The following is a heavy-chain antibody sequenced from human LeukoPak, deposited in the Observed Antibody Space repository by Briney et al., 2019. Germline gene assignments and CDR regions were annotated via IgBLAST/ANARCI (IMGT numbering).Heavy chain of an antibody. Sequence: GGSLRLSCAASGFMFSSYGMHWVRLPPGKGLEWVAFIRDSGNAKYYADSVRGRLTISRDNVKNTLYLQMDSLRDEDTGLYLCAKGYGGSSGALDLWGQGTMV. CDR3: AKGYGGSSGALDL. J-gene: IGHJ3*01. V-gene: IGHV3-30*02. CDR2: IRDSGNAK. CDR1: GFMFSSYG. D-gene: IGHD4-23*01.